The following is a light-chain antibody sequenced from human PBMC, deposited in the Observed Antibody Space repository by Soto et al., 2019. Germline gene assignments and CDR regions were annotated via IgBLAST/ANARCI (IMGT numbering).Light chain of an antibody. Sequence: QSVLTQPPSVSGPPGQRVSISCTGSTSNIGAPYDVHWYQHLPGTAPKLLIYGDNNRPSGVPDRFSGSKSGTSASLAITRLQAEDEADYYCTSYSSSSTFDVFGAGTKVTV. CDR1: TSNIGAPYD. CDR2: GDN. CDR3: TSYSSSSTFDV. J-gene: IGLJ1*01. V-gene: IGLV1-40*01.